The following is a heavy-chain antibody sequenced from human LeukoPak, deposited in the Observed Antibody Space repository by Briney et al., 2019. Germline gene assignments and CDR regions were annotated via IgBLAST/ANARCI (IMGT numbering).Heavy chain of an antibody. CDR2: INSDGSST. V-gene: IGHV3-74*01. J-gene: IGHJ4*02. D-gene: IGHD4-17*01. CDR1: GFTFSSYW. CDR3: AREGDDYEGDY. Sequence: GGSLRLSCAASGFTFSSYWMHWVRQAPGKGLVWVSRINSDGSSTNYADSVKGRFTISRDNAKNTLYLQMNSLRAEDTAVYYCAREGDDYEGDYWGQGTLVTVSS.